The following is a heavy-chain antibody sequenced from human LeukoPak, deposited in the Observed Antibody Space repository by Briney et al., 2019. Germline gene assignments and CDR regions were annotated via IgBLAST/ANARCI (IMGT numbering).Heavy chain of an antibody. D-gene: IGHD2-15*01. CDR2: VSGSGGST. CDR1: GFTFSRYA. Sequence: GGSLRLSCAASGFTFSRYAMSWVRQAPGKGLEWVSAVSGSGGSTYYADSVKGRFTISRDNSKNTLYLQMNSLRAEDTAVYYCAKDITTVAYCSSDSCYPDYWGQGTLVTVSS. J-gene: IGHJ4*02. V-gene: IGHV3-23*01. CDR3: AKDITTVAYCSSDSCYPDY.